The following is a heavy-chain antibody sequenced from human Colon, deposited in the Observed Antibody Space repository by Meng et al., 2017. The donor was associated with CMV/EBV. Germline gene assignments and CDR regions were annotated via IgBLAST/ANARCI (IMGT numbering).Heavy chain of an antibody. CDR2: ISGGSTST. D-gene: IGHD3-16*01. Sequence: GESLKISCAASGFTFNTYAMSWVRQAPGRGLERVSGISGGSTSTYYADSVKGRFTISRDNSKNTLYLQMDRLRVEDTAVYYCASLWEGGYWGQGTLVTVSS. V-gene: IGHV3-23*01. J-gene: IGHJ4*02. CDR3: ASLWEGGY. CDR1: GFTFNTYA.